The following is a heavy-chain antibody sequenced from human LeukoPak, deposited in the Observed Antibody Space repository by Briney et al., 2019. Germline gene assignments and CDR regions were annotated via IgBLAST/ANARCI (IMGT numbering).Heavy chain of an antibody. J-gene: IGHJ6*02. V-gene: IGHV1-8*01. CDR2: MNPNRGNT. CDR1: GYTFTSYD. D-gene: IGHD3-22*01. CDR3: ARDLLIVVVMDLDYYYGMDV. Sequence: ASVKFSCKASGYTFTSYDINWVRQATGQGLEWMGWMNPNRGNTGYAQKFQGRVTMTRDTSTSTVYMELSSLRSEDTAVYYCARDLLIVVVMDLDYYYGMDVWGQGTTVTVSS.